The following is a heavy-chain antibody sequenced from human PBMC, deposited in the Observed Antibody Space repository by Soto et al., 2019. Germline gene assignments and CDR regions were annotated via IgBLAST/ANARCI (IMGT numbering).Heavy chain of an antibody. CDR3: RSSSRYSTDV. J-gene: IGHJ6*02. CDR1: GGSITSSSY. V-gene: IGHV4-39*01. CDR2: IDSTGNT. Sequence: QLHLQESGPGLVKPSETLSLSCTVSGGSITSSSYWGWIRQPPGKGLEWIGSIDSTGNTYYNPSLKGRVTISADTSKNQFSLNLISVTAADTAVYYCRSSSRYSTDVWGQGTTVTVSS. D-gene: IGHD6-13*01.